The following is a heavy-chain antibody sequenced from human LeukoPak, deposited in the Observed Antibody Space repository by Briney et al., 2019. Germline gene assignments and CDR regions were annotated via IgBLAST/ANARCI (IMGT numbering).Heavy chain of an antibody. D-gene: IGHD3-22*01. Sequence: GGSLRLSCAASGFTFSIYAMSWVRQAPGKGRQWVASITSRGESTWYVDSVKGRFTITRDNSENTLYLQMHSLRAEDTAVYYCARDRPNYYGSDGHYYRRDGDYWGRGTLVSVSS. V-gene: IGHV3-23*01. CDR2: ITSRGEST. J-gene: IGHJ4*02. CDR3: ARDRPNYYGSDGHYYRRDGDY. CDR1: GFTFSIYA.